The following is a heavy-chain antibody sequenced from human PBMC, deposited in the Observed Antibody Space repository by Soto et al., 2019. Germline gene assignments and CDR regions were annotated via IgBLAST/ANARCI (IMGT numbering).Heavy chain of an antibody. D-gene: IGHD6-13*01. J-gene: IGHJ6*02. V-gene: IGHV4-59*11. CDR3: ARGSPPSKYGLDV. Sequence: SETLSLTCNVSGVSIKSHYWAWIRQPPGKGLEWIGHIHYSGTAGYSPSLKSRVTLSVLRAENQFSLRLTSVTAADTAVYFCARGSPPSKYGLDVWGQGTTVTVSS. CDR1: GVSIKSHY. CDR2: IHYSGTA.